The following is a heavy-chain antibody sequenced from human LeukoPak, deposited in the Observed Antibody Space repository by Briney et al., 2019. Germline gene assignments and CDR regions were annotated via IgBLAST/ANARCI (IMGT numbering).Heavy chain of an antibody. CDR3: WSGPGTPAPRTNWFDP. CDR2: INAYNGNT. V-gene: IGHV1-18*01. Sequence: ASVKVSCKASGYTFTSYGISWVRQAPGQGLEWMGWINAYNGNTNYAQKLQGRVTMTTDTSTSTAYMELRSLRSDDTAVYYCWSGPGTPAPRTNWFDPWGQGTLATVSS. CDR1: GYTFTSYG. J-gene: IGHJ5*02.